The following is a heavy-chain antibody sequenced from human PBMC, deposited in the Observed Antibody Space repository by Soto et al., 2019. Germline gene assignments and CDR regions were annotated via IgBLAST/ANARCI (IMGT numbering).Heavy chain of an antibody. CDR1: GGSISSNTYY. D-gene: IGHD3-3*01. CDR3: ARSGVTIFGVVGGDFDY. J-gene: IGHJ4*02. Sequence: QLQLQESGPGLVKPSETLSLTCTVSGGSISSNTYYWGWIRQPPGKGLEWIGGNYYSGSTYYNPALRSRVPISVDTSKNPFSLKLSSVTAADTAVYYCARSGVTIFGVVGGDFDYWGQGTLVTVSS. V-gene: IGHV4-39*01. CDR2: NYYSGST.